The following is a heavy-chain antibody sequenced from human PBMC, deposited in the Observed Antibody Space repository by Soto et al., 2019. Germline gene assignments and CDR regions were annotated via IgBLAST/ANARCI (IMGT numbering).Heavy chain of an antibody. CDR3: VRDPATVTSYFGY. Sequence: QVQLVESGGGVVQPGRSLRLSCAAFGFTLSSYGMHWVRQAPGKGLEWVAVIWYDGSKKYYADSVKGRFTISKDNSKRDLQMNSLRVEDTAVYYCVRDPATVTSYFGYWGQGTLVTVSS. J-gene: IGHJ4*02. CDR2: IWYDGSKK. CDR1: GFTLSSYG. D-gene: IGHD4-17*01. V-gene: IGHV3-33*01.